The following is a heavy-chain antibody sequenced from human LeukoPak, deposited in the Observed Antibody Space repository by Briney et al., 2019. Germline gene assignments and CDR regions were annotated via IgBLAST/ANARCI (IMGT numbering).Heavy chain of an antibody. D-gene: IGHD1-14*01. CDR3: AKITWGTGVTGDY. Sequence: GSLRLSCAASGFTFSSYAMSGVRQAPGKGLEWVSAISGSGGSTYYADSVKGRFTISRHNSKNTLYLQMNSLRAEDTAVYYCAKITWGTGVTGDYWGQGTLVTVSS. CDR1: GFTFSSYA. V-gene: IGHV3-23*01. J-gene: IGHJ4*02. CDR2: ISGSGGST.